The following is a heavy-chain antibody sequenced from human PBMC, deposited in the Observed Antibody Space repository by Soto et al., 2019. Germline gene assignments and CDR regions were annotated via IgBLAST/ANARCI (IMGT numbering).Heavy chain of an antibody. CDR3: ARRTEEATTTQSDWYFAF. V-gene: IGHV1-3*01. CDR1: GYIFTSYA. D-gene: IGHD4-17*01. Sequence: QVQFVQSGAEVKKPGASVKVSCKASGYIFTSYAIHCVRQAPGQGLEWMGWINAGNGNTKYPQKFQGRVTISRDTAASTAYMELRRLRTEDTAVYYCARRTEEATTTQSDWYFAFWGSGTLVTVSS. J-gene: IGHJ2*01. CDR2: INAGNGNT.